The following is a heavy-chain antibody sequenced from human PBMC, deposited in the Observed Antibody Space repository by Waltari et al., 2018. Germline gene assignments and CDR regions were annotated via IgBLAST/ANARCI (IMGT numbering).Heavy chain of an antibody. J-gene: IGHJ3*02. D-gene: IGHD3-10*01. CDR1: GFTFDDYA. CDR3: AKDKSRSGSAGAFDI. CDR2: ISWNSGSI. V-gene: IGHV3-9*01. Sequence: VQLVESGGGLVQPGRSLRLSCAAYGFTFDDYAMHLVRQAPGKGLEWVSGISWNSGSIGYADSVKGRFTISRDNAKNSLYLQMNSLRAEDTALYYCAKDKSRSGSAGAFDIWGQGTMVTVSS.